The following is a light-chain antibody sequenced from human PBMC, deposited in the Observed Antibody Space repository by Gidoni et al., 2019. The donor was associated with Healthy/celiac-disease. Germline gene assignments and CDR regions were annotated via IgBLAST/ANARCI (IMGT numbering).Light chain of an antibody. J-gene: IGLJ2*01. Sequence: QSALTQPRSVSRSPGPSVTISCTGTSSDVGNYNYVSWYQQHPGKAPKLMIYDVSKRPSGVPDRFSGSKSGNTASLTISGLQAEDEADYYCCSYAGSYTVVFGGGTKLTVL. V-gene: IGLV2-11*01. CDR1: SSDVGNYNY. CDR3: CSYAGSYTVV. CDR2: DVS.